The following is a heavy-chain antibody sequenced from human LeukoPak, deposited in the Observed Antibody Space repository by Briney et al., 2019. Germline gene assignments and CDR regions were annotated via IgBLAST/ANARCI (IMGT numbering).Heavy chain of an antibody. J-gene: IGHJ5*02. CDR3: ARDREVVHYYNH. V-gene: IGHV3-11*04. D-gene: IGHD1-26*01. Sequence: NSGGSLRLSCAASGFTVSSNYMTWVRQAPGKGLEWVSYISSSGSTIYYADSVKGRFTISRDNAKNSLYLQMNSLRAEDTAVYYCARDREVVHYYNHWGQGTLVTVSS. CDR1: GFTVSSNY. CDR2: ISSSGSTI.